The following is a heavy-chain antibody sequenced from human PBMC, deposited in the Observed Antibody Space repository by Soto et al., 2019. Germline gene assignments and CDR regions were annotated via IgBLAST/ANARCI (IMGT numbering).Heavy chain of an antibody. Sequence: GVSIRVCRTAAGCTFISHSMNRVRQAPGKGLEWVSSISSSSSYIYYADSVKGRFTISRDNAKNSLYLQMNSLRAEDTAVYYCARDSGIYDFWSGFNWFDPWGQGTLVTVSS. D-gene: IGHD3-3*01. J-gene: IGHJ5*02. CDR3: ARDSGIYDFWSGFNWFDP. CDR2: ISSSSSYI. V-gene: IGHV3-21*01. CDR1: GCTFISHS.